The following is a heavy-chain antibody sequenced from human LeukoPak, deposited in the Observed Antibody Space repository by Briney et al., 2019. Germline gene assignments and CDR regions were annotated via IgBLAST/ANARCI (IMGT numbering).Heavy chain of an antibody. D-gene: IGHD4-17*01. Sequence: ASVKVSCKASGGTFSSYAINWVRQAPGQGLEWMGGIIPIFGTANYAQKFQGRVTITADKSTSTAYMELRSLRSDDTAVYYCARGGDYGDYVPPYFDYWGQGTLVTVSS. CDR2: IIPIFGTA. V-gene: IGHV1-69*06. CDR3: ARGGDYGDYVPPYFDY. CDR1: GGTFSSYA. J-gene: IGHJ4*02.